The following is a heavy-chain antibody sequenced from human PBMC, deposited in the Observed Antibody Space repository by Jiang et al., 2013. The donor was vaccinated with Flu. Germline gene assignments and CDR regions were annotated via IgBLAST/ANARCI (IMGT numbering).Heavy chain of an antibody. J-gene: IGHJ4*02. CDR2: IKQDGSEK. Sequence: QLLESGGDLVXPGGSLRLSCSASGFTFSNYWMTWVRQAPGKGLEWLANIKQDGSEKSYVDSVKGRFTISRDNTKNSLYLQMNSLRVEDTAVYYCAREGSDAYNAGDPNDYWGQGTLVT. D-gene: IGHD5-24*01. CDR3: AREGSDAYNAGDPNDY. CDR1: GFTFSNYW. V-gene: IGHV3-7*03.